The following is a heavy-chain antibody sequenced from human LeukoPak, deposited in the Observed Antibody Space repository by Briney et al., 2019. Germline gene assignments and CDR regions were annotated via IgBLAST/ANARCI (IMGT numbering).Heavy chain of an antibody. CDR1: GYTFTKYV. CDR3: ARAELPCSGSSCFSY. J-gene: IGHJ4*02. Sequence: ASVKVSCKASGYTFTKYVMNWVRQAPGQGLEWMGYINTNTGNPTYAQGFTGRFVFSLDTSVSTAYLQISSLRAEDTAVYYCARAELPCSGSSCFSYWGQGTLVTVSS. CDR2: INTNTGNP. V-gene: IGHV7-4-1*02. D-gene: IGHD2-15*01.